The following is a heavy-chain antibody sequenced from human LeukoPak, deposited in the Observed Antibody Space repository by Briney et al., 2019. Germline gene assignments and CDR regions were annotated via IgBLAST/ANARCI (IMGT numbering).Heavy chain of an antibody. CDR3: ARSRYDFWSGYYSYYYYYMDV. CDR2: INPNSGGT. CDR1: GYTFTGYY. J-gene: IGHJ6*03. V-gene: IGHV1-2*02. Sequence: VSVKVSCKASGYTFTGYYMHWVRQAPGQGLEWMGWINPNSGGTNYAQKFQGRVTMTRDTSISTAYMELSRLRSDDTAVYYCARSRYDFWSGYYSYYYYYMDVWGKGATVTVSS. D-gene: IGHD3-3*01.